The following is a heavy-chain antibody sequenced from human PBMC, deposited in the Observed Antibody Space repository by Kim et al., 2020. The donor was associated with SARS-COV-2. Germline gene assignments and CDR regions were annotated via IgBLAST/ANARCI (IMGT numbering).Heavy chain of an antibody. CDR2: ISTSTYI. CDR3: ASHCSSTSCNPY. V-gene: IGHV3-21*01. CDR1: GFTFSSYT. Sequence: GGSLRLSCAASGFTFSSYTMNWVRQAPGKGLEWVSSISTSTYIYYADSVKGRFTISRDNAKNSLYLQMNTLRAEDTAVYYCASHCSSTSCNPYWGQGTLVTVSS. D-gene: IGHD2-2*01. J-gene: IGHJ4*02.